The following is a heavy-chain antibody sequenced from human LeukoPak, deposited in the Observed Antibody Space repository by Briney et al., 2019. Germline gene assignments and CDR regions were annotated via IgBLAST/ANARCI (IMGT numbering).Heavy chain of an antibody. V-gene: IGHV4-34*01. J-gene: IGHJ6*03. CDR1: GGSFRGYY. CDR3: ARGAWAAMIVVNTHYYYYMDV. Sequence: PSETLSLTCAVYGGSFRGYYWSWIRQPPRKGLEWIGEINHSGSTNYNPPLKSRVTISVDTSKYQFSLKLRSVTAADTAVYYCARGAWAAMIVVNTHYYYYMDVWGKGTTVTVSS. CDR2: INHSGST. D-gene: IGHD3-22*01.